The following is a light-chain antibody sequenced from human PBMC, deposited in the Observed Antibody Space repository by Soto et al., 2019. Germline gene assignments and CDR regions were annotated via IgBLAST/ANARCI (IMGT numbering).Light chain of an antibody. V-gene: IGLV4-69*01. CDR1: SGHSSYA. Sequence: QLVLTQSPSASASLGASVKLTCTLSSGHSSYAIAWHQQQPEKGPRYLMKLDSDGSHTKGDAIPDRFSGSSSGAERYLTISSLQSDDEADSYCQTWGTGIHVVFGGGTKLTVL. CDR2: LDSDGSH. J-gene: IGLJ2*01. CDR3: QTWGTGIHVV.